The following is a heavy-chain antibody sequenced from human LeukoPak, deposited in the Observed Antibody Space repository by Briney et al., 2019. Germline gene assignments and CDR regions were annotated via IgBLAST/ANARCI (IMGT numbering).Heavy chain of an antibody. D-gene: IGHD7-27*01. CDR1: GYTFTSYD. V-gene: IGHV1-8*01. CDR2: MNPNSGNT. CDR3: ARGTNPDYWGWFDP. Sequence: GASVKVSCKASGYTFTSYDINWVRQATGQGLEWMGWMNPNSGNTGYAQKFQGRVTMTRNTSISTAYMELSSLRSEDTAVYYCARGTNPDYWGWFDPWGQGTLVTVSS. J-gene: IGHJ5*02.